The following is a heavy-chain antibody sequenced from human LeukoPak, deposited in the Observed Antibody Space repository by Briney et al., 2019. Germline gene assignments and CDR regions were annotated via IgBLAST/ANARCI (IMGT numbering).Heavy chain of an antibody. J-gene: IGHJ4*02. CDR3: AKDGTGCGGDCYSDY. Sequence: QTGGSLRLSCAASGFTFSNYGMSWVRQAPGKGLEWVSAISGSGGSTYYADSVKGRFTISRDNSKNTLYLQMNSLRAEDTAVYYCAKDGTGCGGDCYSDYWGLGTLLTVSS. CDR1: GFTFSNYG. V-gene: IGHV3-23*01. D-gene: IGHD2-21*02. CDR2: ISGSGGST.